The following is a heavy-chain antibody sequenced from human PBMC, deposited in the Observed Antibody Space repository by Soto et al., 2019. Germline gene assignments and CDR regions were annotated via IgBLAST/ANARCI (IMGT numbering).Heavy chain of an antibody. CDR2: IKSKTNGGTT. J-gene: IGHJ4*02. CDR3: TTDDPINRD. V-gene: IGHV3-15*01. Sequence: GGSLRLSCAASGFTFSNAWMSWVRQAPGKGLEWVGRIKSKTNGGTTDYGAPVKGRFSISRDDSKATLYLQMNSLKAEHTAVYYCTTDDPINRDWGQGTQVTVSS. CDR1: GFTFSNAW.